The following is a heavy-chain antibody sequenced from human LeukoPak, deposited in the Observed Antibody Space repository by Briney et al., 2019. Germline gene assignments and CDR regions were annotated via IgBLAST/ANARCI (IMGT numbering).Heavy chain of an antibody. CDR2: IKQDGSEK. CDR1: GFTFSSYS. Sequence: GGSLRLSCAASGFTFSSYSMNWVRQAPGKGLEWVANIKQDGSEKYYVDSVKGRFTISRDNAKNSLYLQMNSLRAEDTAVYYCAKGSARRWFWYFDYWGQGTLVTVSS. V-gene: IGHV3-7*03. CDR3: AKGSARRWFWYFDY. J-gene: IGHJ4*02. D-gene: IGHD4-23*01.